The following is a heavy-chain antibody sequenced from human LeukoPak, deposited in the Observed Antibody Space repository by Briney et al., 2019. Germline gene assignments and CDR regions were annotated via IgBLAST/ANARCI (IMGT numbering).Heavy chain of an antibody. CDR1: GGSFSGYY. Sequence: SSETLSLTCAVYGGSFSGYYWSWIRQPAGKGLEWIGRIYTSGSTNYNPSLKSRVTMSVDTSKNQFSLTLNSVTAADTGVYYCARWTTVTRAFDFWGQGTLVTVSS. CDR2: IYTSGST. J-gene: IGHJ4*02. CDR3: ARWTTVTRAFDF. V-gene: IGHV4-59*10. D-gene: IGHD4-17*01.